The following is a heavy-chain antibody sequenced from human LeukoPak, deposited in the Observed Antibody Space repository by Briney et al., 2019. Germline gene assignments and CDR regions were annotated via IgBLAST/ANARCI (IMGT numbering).Heavy chain of an antibody. V-gene: IGHV3-74*01. CDR1: GFTFSSYW. CDR3: ARGDGYAQRD. Sequence: PGGSLRLSCAASGFTFSSYWMHWVRQAPGKGLVWVSRINSDGSSTSYADSVKGRLTISRDSAKNTLYLQMNSLRVEDTAVYYCARGDGYAQRDWGQGTLVTVPS. CDR2: INSDGSST. D-gene: IGHD5-12*01. J-gene: IGHJ4*02.